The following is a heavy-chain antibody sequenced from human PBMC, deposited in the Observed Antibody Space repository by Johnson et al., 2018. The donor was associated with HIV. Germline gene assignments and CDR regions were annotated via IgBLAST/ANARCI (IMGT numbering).Heavy chain of an antibody. D-gene: IGHD2-15*01. J-gene: IGHJ3*02. V-gene: IGHV3-53*01. CDR2: LYSGGST. Sequence: KGLEWVSVLYSGGSTYYTDSVKGRFTISRDNSKNTLYLQMNSLRAEDTAVYFCARDPCTGASCLPGAFDIWGQGTLVTVSS. CDR3: ARDPCTGASCLPGAFDI.